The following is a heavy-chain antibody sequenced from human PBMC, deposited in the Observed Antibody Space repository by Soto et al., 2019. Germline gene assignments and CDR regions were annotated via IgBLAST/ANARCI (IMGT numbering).Heavy chain of an antibody. CDR2: IYYSGST. Sequence: SETLSLTCTVSGGSISSYYWSWIRQPPGKGLEWIGYIYYSGSTNYNPSLKSRVTISVDTSKNQFSLKLSSVTAADTAVYYCARFLEAYCSSTSCYEGYDYWGQGTLVTVSS. D-gene: IGHD2-2*01. CDR1: GGSISSYY. CDR3: ARFLEAYCSSTSCYEGYDY. J-gene: IGHJ4*02. V-gene: IGHV4-59*08.